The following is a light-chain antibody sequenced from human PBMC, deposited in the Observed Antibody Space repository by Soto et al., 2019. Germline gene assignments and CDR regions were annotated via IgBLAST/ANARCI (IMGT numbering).Light chain of an antibody. V-gene: IGKV1-39*01. Sequence: DIQMTQSPSSLSASVGDRITITCRASQNINTYLNWFQQKPGKAPSLLIYAASSLQSGVPSRFSDSGSVTDFTLTINSLQPEDFAAYYCQQSYTTPYTFGQGTKVEIK. J-gene: IGKJ2*01. CDR3: QQSYTTPYT. CDR2: AAS. CDR1: QNINTY.